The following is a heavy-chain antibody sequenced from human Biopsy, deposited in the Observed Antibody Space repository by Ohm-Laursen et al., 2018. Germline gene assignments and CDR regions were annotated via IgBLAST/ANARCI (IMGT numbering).Heavy chain of an antibody. CDR3: ARNVRLEMTDHSGVTTYSRYFAMDA. J-gene: IGHJ6*02. Sequence: LSLTCAASGSTFTDYDISWVRHVPGQGLEWLALISPSSTTIYYADSVRGRFFISRDDAKNSVSLEMSSLRADDTALYFCARNVRLEMTDHSGVTTYSRYFAMDAWGRGTTVTVSS. D-gene: IGHD1-1*01. CDR1: GSTFTDYD. CDR2: ISPSSTTI. V-gene: IGHV3-11*01.